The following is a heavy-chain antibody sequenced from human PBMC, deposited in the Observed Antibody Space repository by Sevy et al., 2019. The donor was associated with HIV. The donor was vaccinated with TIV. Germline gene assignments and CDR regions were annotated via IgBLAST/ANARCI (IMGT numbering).Heavy chain of an antibody. CDR2: IYGSGGAT. Sequence: GGSLRLSCKPSGFTFTSYAMSWVRQAPGKGLEWVSTIYGSGGATYYADSVKGRFTISRDNSTNTLYLQMNSLRIEDTAVYYCAGGRYDSSGSFDAFDIWGQGTMVTVSS. V-gene: IGHV3-23*01. D-gene: IGHD3-22*01. CDR1: GFTFTSYA. J-gene: IGHJ3*02. CDR3: AGGRYDSSGSFDAFDI.